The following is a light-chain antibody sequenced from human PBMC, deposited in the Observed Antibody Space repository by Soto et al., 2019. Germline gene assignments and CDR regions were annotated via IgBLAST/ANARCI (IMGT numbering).Light chain of an antibody. Sequence: QSALTQPASVSGSPGQSITISCTGTNSDVGGYNFVSWYQQHPGKAPKLMIFEVSNRPSGVSGRFSGSKSGNTASLTISGLQAEDEAGYYCSSYTSDRGVFGTGTKLTVL. CDR1: NSDVGGYNF. CDR2: EVS. CDR3: SSYTSDRGV. J-gene: IGLJ1*01. V-gene: IGLV2-14*01.